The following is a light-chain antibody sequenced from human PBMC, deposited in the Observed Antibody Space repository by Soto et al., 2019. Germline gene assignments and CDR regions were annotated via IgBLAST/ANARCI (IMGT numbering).Light chain of an antibody. CDR3: QQYDNWPLT. J-gene: IGKJ4*01. CDR1: QSVRSDY. V-gene: IGKV3-20*01. CDR2: GVS. Sequence: EIVLTQSPGTLSLSPGERATLSCRASQSVRSDYFAWYQQKPGQAPRVIIFGVSTRATGIPDRFSGSGSGTDFTLTISSLQSEDFAVFYCQQYDNWPLTFGGGTKVEIK.